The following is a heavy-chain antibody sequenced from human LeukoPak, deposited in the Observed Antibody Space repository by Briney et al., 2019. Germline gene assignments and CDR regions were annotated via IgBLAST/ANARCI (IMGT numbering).Heavy chain of an antibody. CDR2: ISSSGSTI. CDR1: GFTSSDYY. Sequence: GGSLRLSCAASGFTSSDYYMSWIRQAPGKGLEWVSYISSSGSTIYYADSVKGRFTISRDNAKNSLYLQMNSLRAEDTAVYYCARSLNWFRVRSFDYWGQGTLVTVSS. J-gene: IGHJ4*02. CDR3: ARSLNWFRVRSFDY. V-gene: IGHV3-11*01. D-gene: IGHD1-20*01.